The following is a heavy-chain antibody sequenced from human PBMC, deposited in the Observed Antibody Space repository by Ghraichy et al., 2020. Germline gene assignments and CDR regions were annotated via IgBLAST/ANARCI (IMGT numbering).Heavy chain of an antibody. CDR1: GFTFSSYE. J-gene: IGHJ6*02. V-gene: IGHV3-48*03. CDR3: ARRALYYYYGMDV. CDR2: ISSSGSTI. Sequence: GGSLRLSCAASGFTFSSYEMNWVRQAPGKGLEWVSYISSSGSTIYYADSVKGRFTISRDNAKNSLYLQMNSLRAEDTAVYYCARRALYYYYGMDVGGQGTTVTVSS.